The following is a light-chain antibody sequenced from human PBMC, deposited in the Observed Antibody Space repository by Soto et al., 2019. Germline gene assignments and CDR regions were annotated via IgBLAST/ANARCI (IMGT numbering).Light chain of an antibody. CDR2: EVF. J-gene: IGLJ2*01. CDR3: CSYTTTSTYV. V-gene: IGLV2-14*01. Sequence: ALTQPASVSGSPGQSITISCTGTSSDVGGYNYVSWYQQHPGKVPKLMIYEVFRRPSGISNRFSGSKSGNTASLTISGLQAEDEADYYCCSYTTTSTYVFGGGTKLTVL. CDR1: SSDVGGYNY.